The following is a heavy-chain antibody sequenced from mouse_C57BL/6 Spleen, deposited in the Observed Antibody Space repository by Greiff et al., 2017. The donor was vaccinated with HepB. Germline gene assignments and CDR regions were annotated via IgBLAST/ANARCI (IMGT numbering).Heavy chain of an antibody. CDR1: GYTFTTYP. V-gene: IGHV1-47*01. J-gene: IGHJ2*01. Sequence: LQESGAELVKPGASVKMSCKASGYTFTTYPIEWMKQNHGKSLEWIGNFHPYNDDTKYNEKFKGKATLTVEKSSSTVYLELSRLTSDDSAVYYCARQKMDDYDVPYFDYWGQGTTLTVSS. CDR2: FHPYNDDT. D-gene: IGHD2-4*01. CDR3: ARQKMDDYDVPYFDY.